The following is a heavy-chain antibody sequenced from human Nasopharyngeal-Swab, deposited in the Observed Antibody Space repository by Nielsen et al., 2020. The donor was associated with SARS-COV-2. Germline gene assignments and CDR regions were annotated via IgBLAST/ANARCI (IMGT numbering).Heavy chain of an antibody. CDR2: ISRKSKDI. Sequence: GESLKISCVASGFTFSAYSMNWVRQAPEKGLEWVSSISRKSKDIYYADSVKGRFAISRDNAQNSLYLEMSNLRAEDTAVYYCARVGDCGSTSCYEYWGQGTLVTVSS. J-gene: IGHJ4*02. CDR3: ARVGDCGSTSCYEY. CDR1: GFTFSAYS. V-gene: IGHV3-21*01. D-gene: IGHD2-2*01.